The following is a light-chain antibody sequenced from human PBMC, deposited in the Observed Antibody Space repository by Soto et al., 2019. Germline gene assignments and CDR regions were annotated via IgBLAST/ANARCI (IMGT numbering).Light chain of an antibody. J-gene: IGLJ1*01. CDR2: EVS. CDR1: SSDVGSYNR. CDR3: SSYTISSTLV. Sequence: QSALTQPPSVSGSPGQSVTISCTGTSSDVGSYNRVSWYQQPPGTAPKLMIYEVSNRPSGVPDRFSGSKSGNTASLTISGLQAEDEADYYCSSYTISSTLVFGTGTKVTVL. V-gene: IGLV2-18*02.